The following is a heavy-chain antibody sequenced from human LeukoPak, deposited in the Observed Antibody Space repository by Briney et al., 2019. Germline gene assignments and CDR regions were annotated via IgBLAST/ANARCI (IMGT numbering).Heavy chain of an antibody. CDR2: VSGSGDST. D-gene: IGHD6-13*01. CDR1: GSTFSNSA. V-gene: IGHV3-23*01. J-gene: IGHJ4*02. CDR3: AKYMSSDS. Sequence: GGSLRLSCAASGSTFSNSAMSWVRQAPGKGLEWVSGVSGSGDSTYYADSVKGRFTISRDNSNNTQFLLMNSLRAEDPAVYYCAKYMSSDSWGQGTLVTVSS.